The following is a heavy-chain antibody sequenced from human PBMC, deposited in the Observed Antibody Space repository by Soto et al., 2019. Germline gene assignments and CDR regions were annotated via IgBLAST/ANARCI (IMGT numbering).Heavy chain of an antibody. J-gene: IGHJ5*02. D-gene: IGHD3-22*01. CDR1: GGSFSGYY. Sequence: QVQLQQWGAGLLKPSETLSLTCAVYGGSFSGYYWSWIRQPPGKGLEWIGEINHSGSTNYNPSLKSRVTISVDTSKNQFSLKLSSVTAADTAVYYCARALPNYDSISWGQGTLVTVSS. CDR3: ARALPNYDSIS. V-gene: IGHV4-34*01. CDR2: INHSGST.